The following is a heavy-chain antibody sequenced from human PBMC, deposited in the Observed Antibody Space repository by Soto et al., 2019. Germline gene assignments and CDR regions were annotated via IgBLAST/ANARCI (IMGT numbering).Heavy chain of an antibody. V-gene: IGHV4-59*01. J-gene: IGHJ1*01. D-gene: IGHD2-15*01. Sequence: SETLSLTCTVSGGSISSYYWSWIRQPPGKGLEWIGYIYYSGSTNYNPSLKSRVTISVDTSKNQFSLKPSSVTAADTAVYYCARVVAATGTKYFQHWGQGTLVTVSS. CDR2: IYYSGST. CDR3: ARVVAATGTKYFQH. CDR1: GGSISSYY.